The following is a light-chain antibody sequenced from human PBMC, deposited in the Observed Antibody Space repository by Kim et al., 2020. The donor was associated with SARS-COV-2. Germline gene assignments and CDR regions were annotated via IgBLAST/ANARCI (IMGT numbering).Light chain of an antibody. CDR1: NTESKN. CDR3: QVWDSNTGVI. CDR2: RDG. J-gene: IGLJ2*01. Sequence: SYELTQPLSVSVALGQTAKITCGGDNTESKNVHWYLQTPGQAPVLVIYRDGNRPSVIPERFSGSNSGNTATLTISRAQAGDEADYYCQVWDSNTGVIFGGGTQLTVL. V-gene: IGLV3-9*01.